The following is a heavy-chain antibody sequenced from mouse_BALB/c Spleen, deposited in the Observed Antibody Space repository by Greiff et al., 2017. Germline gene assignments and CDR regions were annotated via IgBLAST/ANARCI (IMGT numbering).Heavy chain of an antibody. CDR1: GYTFSSYW. CDR3: ARRERRETWFAY. Sequence: VQLQQSGAELMKPGASVKISCKATGYTFSSYWIEWVKQRPGHGLEWIGEILPGSGSTNYNEKFKGKATFTADTSSNTAYMQLSSLTSEDSAVYYCARRERRETWFAYWGQGTLVTVSA. D-gene: IGHD2-12*01. J-gene: IGHJ3*01. CDR2: ILPGSGST. V-gene: IGHV1-9*01.